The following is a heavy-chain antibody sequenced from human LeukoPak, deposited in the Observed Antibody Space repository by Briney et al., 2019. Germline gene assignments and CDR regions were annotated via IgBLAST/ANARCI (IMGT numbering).Heavy chain of an antibody. J-gene: IGHJ4*02. CDR3: ARDLVYYGSGSYYPEYYFDY. CDR2: IYYSGST. Sequence: PSQTLSLTCTVSGGSISSGDYYWSWIRQPQGKGLEWVGYIYYSGSTYYNPSLKSRLTISVDTSKNQFSLKLSSVTAADTAVYYCARDLVYYGSGSYYPEYYFDYWGQGTLVTVSS. V-gene: IGHV4-30-4*08. D-gene: IGHD3-10*01. CDR1: GGSISSGDYY.